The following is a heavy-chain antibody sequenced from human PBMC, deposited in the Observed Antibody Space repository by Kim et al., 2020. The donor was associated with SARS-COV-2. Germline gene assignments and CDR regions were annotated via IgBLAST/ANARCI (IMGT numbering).Heavy chain of an antibody. J-gene: IGHJ4*02. D-gene: IGHD3-10*01. V-gene: IGHV1-46*01. CDR3: ARGPDLSGSGSYDY. Sequence: PNFQGSRVTMTRDTSTSTVYMELSSLTCEDTAVYYCARGPDLSGSGSYDYWGQGTLVTVSS.